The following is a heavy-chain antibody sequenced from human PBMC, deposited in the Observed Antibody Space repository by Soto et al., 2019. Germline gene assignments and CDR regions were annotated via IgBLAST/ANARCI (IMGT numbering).Heavy chain of an antibody. V-gene: IGHV3-48*01. Sequence: VQLVESGGGLVQPGGSLRLSCAASGFTFSNYSLNWVRQAPGKGLEWVSYISSSSSTIYYADSVKGRFTISRDNAKNSLYLQMNTLRAEDTAVYYCARRTGFDYWGQGTLVTVSS. CDR1: GFTFSNYS. J-gene: IGHJ4*02. CDR2: ISSSSSTI. D-gene: IGHD3-9*01. CDR3: ARRTGFDY.